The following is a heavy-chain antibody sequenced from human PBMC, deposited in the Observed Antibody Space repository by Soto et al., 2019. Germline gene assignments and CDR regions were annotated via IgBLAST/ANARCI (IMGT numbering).Heavy chain of an antibody. J-gene: IGHJ6*02. Sequence: QVQLVQSGAEVKKPGSSVKVSCKASGGTFSSYAISWVRQAPGQGLEWMGGIIPILGTANYAQKFQGRVTITADESKSTAYMELSSLRSEDTAVYYCATRDTGYSYGQYYYYYGMDVWGQGTTVTFSS. CDR2: IIPILGTA. V-gene: IGHV1-69*01. CDR1: GGTFSSYA. D-gene: IGHD5-18*01. CDR3: ATRDTGYSYGQYYYYYGMDV.